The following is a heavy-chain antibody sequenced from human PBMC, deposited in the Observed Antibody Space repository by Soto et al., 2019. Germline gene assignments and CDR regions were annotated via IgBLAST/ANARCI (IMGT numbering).Heavy chain of an antibody. CDR2: IYYSGST. J-gene: IGHJ6*02. Sequence: SETLSLTCTASGGSISSSSYYWGWIRQPPGKGLEWIGSIYYSGSTYYNPSLKSRVTISVDTSKNQFSLKLSSVTAADTAVYYCASVVDTARTDYYYYYYGMDVWGQGATVNVSS. V-gene: IGHV4-39*01. CDR1: GGSISSSSYY. D-gene: IGHD5-18*01. CDR3: ASVVDTARTDYYYYYYGMDV.